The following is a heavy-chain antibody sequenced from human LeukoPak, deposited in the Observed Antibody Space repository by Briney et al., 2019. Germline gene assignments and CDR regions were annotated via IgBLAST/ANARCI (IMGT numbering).Heavy chain of an antibody. CDR1: VYTFTGYY. J-gene: IGHJ5*02. Sequence: ASVNVSCKASVYTFTGYYMHWVRQAPGQGLEWMGWINPNSGDTDYPQKFQGRVSMTRDTSISTAYMHLSGLRSDDTALYSCARGLGWDSGTYLGAWGEGTLVTVSS. V-gene: IGHV1-2*02. CDR3: ARGLGWDSGTYLGA. CDR2: INPNSGDT. D-gene: IGHD1-26*01.